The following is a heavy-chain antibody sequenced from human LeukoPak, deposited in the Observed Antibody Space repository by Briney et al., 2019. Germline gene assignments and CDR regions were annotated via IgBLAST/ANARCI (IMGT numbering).Heavy chain of an antibody. CDR2: ISYDGSNK. Sequence: GRSLRLSCAASGFTFSSYAMHWVRQAPGKGLEWAAVISYDGSNKYYADSVKGRFTISRDNSKNTLYLQMNSLRAEDTAVYYCARGGHCSSTSCYGYYYYYGMDVWGQGTTVTVSS. V-gene: IGHV3-30-3*01. D-gene: IGHD2-2*01. J-gene: IGHJ6*02. CDR1: GFTFSSYA. CDR3: ARGGHCSSTSCYGYYYYYGMDV.